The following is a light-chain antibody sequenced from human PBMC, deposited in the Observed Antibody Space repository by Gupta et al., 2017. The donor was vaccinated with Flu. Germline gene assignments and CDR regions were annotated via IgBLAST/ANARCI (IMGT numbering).Light chain of an antibody. CDR3: SSYTSSTTRV. Sequence: QSALTQPASVSGSPGQSITISCTGTRSDVGGYKYVSWYQQYPGKAPKLMIYEVSNRPSGVSNRFSGSKSGNTASLTSSGLQAEDEADYYCSSYTSSTTRVFGGGTKLTVL. CDR2: EVS. J-gene: IGLJ3*02. CDR1: RSDVGGYKY. V-gene: IGLV2-14*01.